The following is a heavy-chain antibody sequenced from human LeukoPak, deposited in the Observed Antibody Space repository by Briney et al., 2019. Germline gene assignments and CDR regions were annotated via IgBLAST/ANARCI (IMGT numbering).Heavy chain of an antibody. J-gene: IGHJ5*02. CDR3: AKDEYYYGSGSYIWFDP. CDR2: IRYDGSNK. CDR1: GFTFSSYG. D-gene: IGHD3-10*01. V-gene: IGHV3-30*02. Sequence: QSGGSLRLSCAASGFTFSSYGMHWVRQAPGKGLEWVAFIRYDGSNKYYADSVKGRFTISRDNSKNTLYLQMNSLRAEDTAVYYCAKDEYYYGSGSYIWFDPWGQGTLVTVSS.